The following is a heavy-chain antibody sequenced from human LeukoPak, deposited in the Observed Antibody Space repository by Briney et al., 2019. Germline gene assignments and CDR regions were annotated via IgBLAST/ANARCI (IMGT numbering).Heavy chain of an antibody. J-gene: IGHJ4*02. Sequence: PGGSLRLSCVASGFTFDDYAMNWVRQAPGKGLEWVSYISSSSSTIYYADSVKGRFTISRDNAKNSLYLQMNSLRAEDTAVYYCARGLGSIFGVVIIRGLTDYWGQGTLVTVSS. CDR2: ISSSSSTI. CDR3: ARGLGSIFGVVIIRGLTDY. D-gene: IGHD3-3*01. CDR1: GFTFDDYA. V-gene: IGHV3-48*01.